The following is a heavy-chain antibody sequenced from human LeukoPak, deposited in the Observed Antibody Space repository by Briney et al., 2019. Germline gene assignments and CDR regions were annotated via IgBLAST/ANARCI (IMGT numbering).Heavy chain of an antibody. CDR2: MNPNSGNT. CDR1: GYTFTSYD. V-gene: IGHV1-8*02. CDR3: ARGRRGVATMRFGIY. D-gene: IGHD5-12*01. J-gene: IGHJ4*02. Sequence: ASVKVSCKASGYTFTSYDINWVRQATGQGLEWMGWMNPNSGNTGYAQKFQGRVTMTRNTSISTAYMELSSLRSEDTAVYYCARGRRGVATMRFGIYWGQGTLVTVSS.